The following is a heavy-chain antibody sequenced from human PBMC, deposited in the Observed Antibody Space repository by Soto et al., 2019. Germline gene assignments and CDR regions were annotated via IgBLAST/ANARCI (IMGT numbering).Heavy chain of an antibody. Sequence: SQTLSLTCAISGDSVSSNSASWKLIRQSPSRGLEWLGRTYYRSKWYNDYAVSVKSRITINPDTSKNQFSLQLNSVTPEDTAVYYRARGSNWNPSRFDPWGQGTLVTVYS. J-gene: IGHJ5*02. CDR1: GDSVSSNSAS. D-gene: IGHD1-20*01. CDR2: TYYRSKWYN. CDR3: ARGSNWNPSRFDP. V-gene: IGHV6-1*01.